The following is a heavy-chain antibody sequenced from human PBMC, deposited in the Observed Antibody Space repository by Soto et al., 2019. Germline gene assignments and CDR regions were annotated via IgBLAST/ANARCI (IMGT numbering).Heavy chain of an antibody. CDR2: MSYDGSNK. V-gene: IGHV3-30*18. D-gene: IGHD3-22*01. Sequence: GGSLRLSCAASGFTFSSYGMHWVRQAPGKGLEWVAVMSYDGSNKYYADSVKGRFTISRDNSKNTLYLQMNSLRAEDTAVYYCAKDKYYDSSGYDYWGQGTLVTVSS. CDR1: GFTFSSYG. CDR3: AKDKYYDSSGYDY. J-gene: IGHJ4*02.